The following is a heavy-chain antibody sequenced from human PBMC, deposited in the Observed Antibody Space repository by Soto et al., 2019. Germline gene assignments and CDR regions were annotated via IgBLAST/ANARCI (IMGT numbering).Heavy chain of an antibody. CDR3: ARLRRTMAGYYYYGMDV. J-gene: IGHJ6*02. CDR1: GGSFSGYY. V-gene: IGHV4-34*01. D-gene: IGHD2-8*01. Sequence: SETLSLTCAVYGGSFSGYYWSWIRQPPGKGLEWIGEINHSGSTNYNPSLKSRVTISVDTSKNQFSLKLSSVTAADTAVYYCARLRRTMAGYYYYGMDVWGQGTTVTVSS. CDR2: INHSGST.